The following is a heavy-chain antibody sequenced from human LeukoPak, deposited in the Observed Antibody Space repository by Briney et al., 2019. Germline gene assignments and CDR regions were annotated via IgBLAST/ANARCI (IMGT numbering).Heavy chain of an antibody. CDR1: GFTFSSYW. CDR3: ARAYSGDLPGSC. V-gene: IGHV3-74*01. D-gene: IGHD4-17*01. Sequence: GGSLRRSCAASGFTFSSYWMHRVRQAPGKGLVWVSRIKRDGSSTNYADSVKGRFTISRDNAKNTLYLQMSSLTAEDTAVYYCARAYSGDLPGSCWGQGTLVTVSS. J-gene: IGHJ4*02. CDR2: IKRDGSST.